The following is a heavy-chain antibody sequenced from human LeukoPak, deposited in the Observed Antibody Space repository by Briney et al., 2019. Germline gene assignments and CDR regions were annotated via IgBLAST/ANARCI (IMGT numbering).Heavy chain of an antibody. Sequence: ASVKVSCKASGYTFSNYCMHWVRQAPGQGLEWMGILNPTYDIPIYAQTFEGRVTMTRDMSTSTVYVELTTLTSDDTAVYFCAKDPRNILTGDYDDFDIWGQGTMVIVSS. CDR3: AKDPRNILTGDYDDFDI. V-gene: IGHV1-46*01. D-gene: IGHD3-9*01. CDR1: GYTFSNYC. J-gene: IGHJ3*02. CDR2: LNPTYDIP.